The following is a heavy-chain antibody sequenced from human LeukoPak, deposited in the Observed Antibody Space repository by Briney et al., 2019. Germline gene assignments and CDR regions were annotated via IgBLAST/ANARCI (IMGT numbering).Heavy chain of an antibody. CDR1: GYTFTSYG. D-gene: IGHD3-3*01. CDR3: ARDLEFPDY. J-gene: IGHJ4*02. Sequence: ASVKVSCKASGYTFTSYGITWMRQAPGQGLEWMGWISTNNGNTNYVQKFQGRVTMTTDTSTSTAYMELRSLTFDDTAVYYCARDLEFPDYWGQGTLVTVSS. V-gene: IGHV1-18*01. CDR2: ISTNNGNT.